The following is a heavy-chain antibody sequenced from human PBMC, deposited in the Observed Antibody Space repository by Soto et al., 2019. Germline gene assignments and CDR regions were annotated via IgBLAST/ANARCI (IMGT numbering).Heavy chain of an antibody. CDR1: GFSLITRGLG. CDR2: IYWDNTE. V-gene: IGHV2-5*02. CDR3: SHTRNGYYEDFAY. Sequence: QITLKESGPTVVKPTQTLTLTCSFSGFSLITRGLGVGWIRQPPGEALEWLAVIYWDNTERYRPYLRTRLTITTDNSKHQVVLTMTIMDRMDTGTYYCSHTRNGYYEDFAYWGQGTLVTVSS. J-gene: IGHJ4*02. D-gene: IGHD3-22*01.